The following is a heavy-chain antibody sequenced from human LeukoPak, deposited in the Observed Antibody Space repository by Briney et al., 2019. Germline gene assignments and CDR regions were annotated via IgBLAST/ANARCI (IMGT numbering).Heavy chain of an antibody. CDR3: ARGLRYDSSGYYYVAFDI. Sequence: PLETLSLTCTVSGYSISSGYYWGWIRQPPGKGLEWIGSIYHSGSTYYNPSLKSRVTISVDTSKNQFSLKLSSVTAADTAVYYCARGLRYDSSGYYYVAFDIWGQGTMVTVSS. CDR2: IYHSGST. D-gene: IGHD3-22*01. J-gene: IGHJ3*02. CDR1: GYSISSGYY. V-gene: IGHV4-38-2*02.